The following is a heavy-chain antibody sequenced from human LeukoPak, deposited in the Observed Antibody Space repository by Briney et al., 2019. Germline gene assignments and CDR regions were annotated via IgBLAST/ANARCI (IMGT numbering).Heavy chain of an antibody. CDR3: ARVDYPGALDI. V-gene: IGHV3-48*03. CDR1: GFTFSSYE. CDR2: ISSSGSTI. Sequence: GGSLRLSCAASGFTFSSYEMNWVRQAPGKGLEWVSYISSSGSTIYYADSVKGRFTISRDNAKNSLYLQMNSLRAEDTAVYYCARVDYPGALDIWGQGTMVTVSS. D-gene: IGHD3/OR15-3a*01. J-gene: IGHJ3*02.